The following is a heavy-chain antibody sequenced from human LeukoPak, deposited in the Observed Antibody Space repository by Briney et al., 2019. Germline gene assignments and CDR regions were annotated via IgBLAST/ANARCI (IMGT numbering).Heavy chain of an antibody. D-gene: IGHD1-7*01. CDR3: ARGGSWNSNWFDP. V-gene: IGHV4-30-4*08. J-gene: IGHJ5*02. CDR1: GGSISSGDYY. Sequence: SETLSLTCTVSGGSISSGDYYWSWIRQPPGKGLEWIGYIYYSGSTYYNPSLKSRVTISVDTSKNQFSLKLSSVTAADTAVYYCARGGSWNSNWFDPWGQGTLVTVSS. CDR2: IYYSGST.